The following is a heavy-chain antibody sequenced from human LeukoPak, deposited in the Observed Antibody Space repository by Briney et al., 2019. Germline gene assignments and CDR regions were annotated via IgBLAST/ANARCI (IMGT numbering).Heavy chain of an antibody. Sequence: SETLSLTCTVSGGSISSSSYYWGWIRQPPGKGLEWIGSIYYSGSTYYNPSLKSRVTISVDTSKNQFSLKLSSVTAADTAVYYCARDLSSGLYWGQGTLVTVSS. D-gene: IGHD6-19*01. CDR3: ARDLSSGLY. CDR1: GGSISSSSYY. J-gene: IGHJ4*02. CDR2: IYYSGST. V-gene: IGHV4-39*07.